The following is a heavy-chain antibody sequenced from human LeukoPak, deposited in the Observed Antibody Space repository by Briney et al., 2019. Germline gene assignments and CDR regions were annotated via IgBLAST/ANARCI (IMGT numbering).Heavy chain of an antibody. D-gene: IGHD3-10*01. J-gene: IGHJ4*02. V-gene: IGHV1-3*01. CDR2: IIAGNGNT. CDR1: GYTFSTYA. Sequence: ASVKVSCKASGYTFSTYAMHWVRHAPGQRLEWMGWIIAGNGNTKYLQKLQGRVTITRDTSASTAYMELSSLRSEDTAVYYCARYYYGSGSYSYYFDYWGQGTLVTVSS. CDR3: ARYYYGSGSYSYYFDY.